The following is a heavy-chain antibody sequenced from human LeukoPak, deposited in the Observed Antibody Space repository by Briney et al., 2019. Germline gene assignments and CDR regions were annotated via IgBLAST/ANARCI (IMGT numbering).Heavy chain of an antibody. J-gene: IGHJ4*02. CDR1: GFTFGNNG. CDR3: AKTQGFFDH. Sequence: GGSLRLSCAASGFTFGNNGMTWVRQAPGKGMEWVTGISGSGDTTYDAGSVKGRFTVSRDNSKNILYLQMNSLRAEDTAIYYCAKTQGFFDHWGQGSLVTVSS. CDR2: ISGSGDTT. V-gene: IGHV3-23*01.